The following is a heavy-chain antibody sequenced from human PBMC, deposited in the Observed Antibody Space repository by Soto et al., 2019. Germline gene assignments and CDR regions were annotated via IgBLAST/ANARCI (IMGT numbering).Heavy chain of an antibody. CDR3: ARVGVPTGRTAMDPFDY. V-gene: IGHV3-7*03. J-gene: IGHJ4*02. CDR2: IKQDGSEK. D-gene: IGHD2-21*02. Sequence: GGSLRLSCAASGFTFSSYWMSWVRQAPGKGLEWVANIKQDGSEKYYVDSVKGRFTISRDNAKNSLYLQMNSLRAEDTAVYYCARVGVPTGRTAMDPFDYWGQGTLVTVSS. CDR1: GFTFSSYW.